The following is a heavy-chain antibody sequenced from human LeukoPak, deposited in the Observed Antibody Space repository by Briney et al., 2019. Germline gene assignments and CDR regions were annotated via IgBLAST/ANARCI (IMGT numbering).Heavy chain of an antibody. CDR2: ISYDGSNK. CDR1: GFTFSSYA. Sequence: GRSLRLSCAASGFTFSSYAMHWVRQAPGKGLEWVAVISYDGSNKYYADSVKGRFTISRDNSKNTLYLQMNSLRAEDTAVYYCAREGAVAAVFDYWGQGTLVTVSS. J-gene: IGHJ4*02. D-gene: IGHD6-19*01. V-gene: IGHV3-30-3*01. CDR3: AREGAVAAVFDY.